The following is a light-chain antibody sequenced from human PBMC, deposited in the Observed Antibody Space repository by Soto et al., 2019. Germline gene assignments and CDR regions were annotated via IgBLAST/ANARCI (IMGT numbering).Light chain of an antibody. V-gene: IGLV2-14*01. CDR2: EVS. J-gene: IGLJ1*01. CDR1: ISDVTGYNY. CDR3: SSYTINTLYV. Sequence: ALTQPASVSGSPGESITILCTGSISDVTGYNYVSWYQQPPGKAPKLMIYEVSNRPSGVSNRFSGSKSGNTASLTISGLQTEDEADYYCSSYTINTLYVFGTGTKVTVL.